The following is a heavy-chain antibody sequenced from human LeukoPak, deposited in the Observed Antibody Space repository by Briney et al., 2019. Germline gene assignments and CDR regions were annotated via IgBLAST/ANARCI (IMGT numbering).Heavy chain of an antibody. J-gene: IGHJ6*02. V-gene: IGHV3-23*01. CDR2: ISGSGGST. Sequence: QPGGSLRLSCAASGFTFSNYALSWVRQAPGKGLEWVSAISGSGGSTYYADSVKGRFTISRDNSKNSLYLQMNSLRTEDTALYYCAKDITMVRGVIITNYYYGMDVWGRGTTVTVSS. CDR1: GFTFSNYA. CDR3: AKDITMVRGVIITNYYYGMDV. D-gene: IGHD3-10*01.